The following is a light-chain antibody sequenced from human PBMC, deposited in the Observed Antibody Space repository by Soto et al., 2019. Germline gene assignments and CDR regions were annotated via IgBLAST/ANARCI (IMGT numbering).Light chain of an antibody. Sequence: AIQMTQSPSSLSASVGDRVTITCRASEGIRNDLGWYQQKPGKAPKLLIYGASILQSGVPSRFTGSGSGTDLTLTISCLQPEDFATYYCLQDDNFPLTFGGGTKVEIK. J-gene: IGKJ4*01. CDR3: LQDDNFPLT. CDR2: GAS. V-gene: IGKV1-6*01. CDR1: EGIRND.